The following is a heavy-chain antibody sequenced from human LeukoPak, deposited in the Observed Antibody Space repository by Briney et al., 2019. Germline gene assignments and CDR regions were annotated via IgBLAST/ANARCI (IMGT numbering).Heavy chain of an antibody. D-gene: IGHD1-1*01. J-gene: IGHJ2*01. V-gene: IGHV4-39*07. CDR2: MYYSGST. CDR1: GGSFSSNSYY. CDR3: ARWKGRYWYFDL. Sequence: SETLSLTCTVSGGSFSSNSYYWGWIRQPPGKGLEWIGSMYYSGSTYYNPSLKSRVTISIDTSKNQFSLKLSSVTAADTAVYYCARWKGRYWYFDLWGRGTLVTVSS.